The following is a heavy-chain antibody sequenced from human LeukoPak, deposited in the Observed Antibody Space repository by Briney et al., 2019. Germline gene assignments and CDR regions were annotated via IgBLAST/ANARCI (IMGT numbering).Heavy chain of an antibody. CDR3: ARGGGESNYDILTGLFGQLENYYFDY. CDR2: IYYSGST. V-gene: IGHV4-59*01. CDR1: GGSISSYY. J-gene: IGHJ4*02. D-gene: IGHD3-9*01. Sequence: SETLSLTCTVSGGSISSYYWSWIRQPPGKGLEWIGYIYYSGSTNYNPSLKSRVTISVDTSKNQFSLKLSSVTAADTAVYYCARGGGESNYDILTGLFGQLENYYFDYWGQGTLVTVSS.